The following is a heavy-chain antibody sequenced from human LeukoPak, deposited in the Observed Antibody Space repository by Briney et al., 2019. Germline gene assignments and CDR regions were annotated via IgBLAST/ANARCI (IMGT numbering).Heavy chain of an antibody. J-gene: IGHJ4*02. CDR3: ARDRVVPAAVIDY. CDR1: GYTFTGYY. CDR2: INPNSGGT. D-gene: IGHD2-2*01. Sequence: GASVKVSCKASGYTFTGYYIHWVRQAPGQGLEWMGWINPNSGGTNYAQKFQGRVTMTRDTSISTAYMELSRLRSDDTAVYYCARDRVVPAAVIDYWGQGTLVTVSS. V-gene: IGHV1-2*02.